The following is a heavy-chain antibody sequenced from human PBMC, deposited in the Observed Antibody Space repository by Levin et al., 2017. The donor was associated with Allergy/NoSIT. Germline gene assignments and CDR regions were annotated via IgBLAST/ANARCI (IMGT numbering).Heavy chain of an antibody. D-gene: IGHD6-13*01. CDR3: ARDHGGYSSSPGSSFGMDV. Sequence: QSGGSLRLSCAASGFTFSNYAIHWVRQTPGKGLEWVAVISFDGRNKYYADSVKGRLTISRDNSKNTVYLQVSSLRAEDSAVYYCARDHGGYSSSPGSSFGMDVWGQGTTVTVSS. V-gene: IGHV3-30*04. CDR1: GFTFSNYA. J-gene: IGHJ6*02. CDR2: ISFDGRNK.